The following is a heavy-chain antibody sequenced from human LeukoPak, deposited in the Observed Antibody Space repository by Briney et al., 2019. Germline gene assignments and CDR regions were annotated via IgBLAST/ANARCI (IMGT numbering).Heavy chain of an antibody. D-gene: IGHD3-3*01. Sequence: GGSLRLSCAASGFTFSSYGMHWVRQAPGKGLEWVAVISYDGSNKYSADSVKGRFTISRDNSKNTLYLQMTSLRAEDTAVYYCAKSMKPDFWSGYSWYYFDFWGQGTLVTVSS. J-gene: IGHJ4*02. CDR1: GFTFSSYG. CDR3: AKSMKPDFWSGYSWYYFDF. CDR2: ISYDGSNK. V-gene: IGHV3-30*18.